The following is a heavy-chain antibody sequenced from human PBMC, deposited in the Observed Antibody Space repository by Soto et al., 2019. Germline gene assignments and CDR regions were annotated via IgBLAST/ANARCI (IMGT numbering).Heavy chain of an antibody. J-gene: IGHJ3*02. CDR3: ARDLVPIYDSRIYAFDI. CDR1: GGTFSSYA. CDR2: IIPIFGTA. D-gene: IGHD3-22*01. V-gene: IGHV1-69*13. Sequence: VASVKVSFKASGGTFSSYAISWVRQAPGQGLEWMGGIIPIFGTANYAQKFQGRVTITADESTSTAYMELSSLRSEDTAVYYCARDLVPIYDSRIYAFDIWGQGTMVTVSS.